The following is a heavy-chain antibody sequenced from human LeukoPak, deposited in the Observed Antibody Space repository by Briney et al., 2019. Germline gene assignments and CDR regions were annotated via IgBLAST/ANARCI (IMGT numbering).Heavy chain of an antibody. CDR2: INHSGST. J-gene: IGHJ4*02. Sequence: SETLSLTCAVYGGSFSGYYWSWIRQPPGKGLEWIGEINHSGSTNYNPSLKSRVTVSLDTSKNQLSLKLSSVTAADTAVYYCARAPGAALDWGQGTLVTVSS. D-gene: IGHD2-15*01. V-gene: IGHV4-34*01. CDR3: ARAPGAALD. CDR1: GGSFSGYY.